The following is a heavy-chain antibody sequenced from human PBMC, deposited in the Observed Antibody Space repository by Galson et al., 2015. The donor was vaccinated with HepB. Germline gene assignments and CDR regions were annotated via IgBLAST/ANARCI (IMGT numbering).Heavy chain of an antibody. CDR1: GFTFSSYW. CDR2: INQDGSTK. V-gene: IGHV3-7*03. J-gene: IGHJ6*02. D-gene: IGHD3-16*01. CDR3: ARRVSWVRGMITKPDYYYGMGV. Sequence: SLRLSCAASGFTFSSYWMNWVRQAPGKGLEWVAHINQDGSTKYYVDSVKGRFTISRDNAKDSVFLQLDSLRAEDTAVYFCARRVSWVRGMITKPDYYYGMGVWGQGTTVTVAS.